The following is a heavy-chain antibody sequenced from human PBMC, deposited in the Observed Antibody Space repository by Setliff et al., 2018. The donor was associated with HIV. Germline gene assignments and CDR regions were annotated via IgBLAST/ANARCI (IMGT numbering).Heavy chain of an antibody. Sequence: SETLSLTCAVSGYSISSGYYWGWIRQPPGKGLEWIGSIYHSGGTYYNPSLKSRVTISVDTSKNQFSLKLSSVTAADTAVYYCTFRTNWYFDLWGRGTLVTVSS. CDR3: TFRTNWYFDL. V-gene: IGHV4-38-2*01. CDR1: GYSISSGYY. CDR2: IYHSGGT. J-gene: IGHJ2*01.